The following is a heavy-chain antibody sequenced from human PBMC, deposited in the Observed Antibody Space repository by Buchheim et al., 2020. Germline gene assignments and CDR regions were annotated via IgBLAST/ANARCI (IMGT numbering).Heavy chain of an antibody. Sequence: QVQLVESVGGVVQPGRSLRLSCAASGFPFSNYGMHWVRQAPGKGLEWLAVISYDGNNQYYADSLKGRFTISRDNSKNTLYLQMSSLRPEDTAVYFCAKDVSSVAFDYWGQGTL. D-gene: IGHD3-22*01. CDR3: AKDVSSVAFDY. CDR2: ISYDGNNQ. V-gene: IGHV3-30*18. J-gene: IGHJ4*02. CDR1: GFPFSNYG.